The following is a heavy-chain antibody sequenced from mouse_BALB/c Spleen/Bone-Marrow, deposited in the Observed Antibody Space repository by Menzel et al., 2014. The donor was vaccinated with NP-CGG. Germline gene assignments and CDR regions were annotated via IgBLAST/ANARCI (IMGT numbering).Heavy chain of an antibody. CDR3: ARQYGNYFDH. J-gene: IGHJ2*01. Sequence: QVQLQQSGAELVRPGSSVKISCEASGYAFSSYWMNWVKQRPGQGLEWIGQIYPGDGDTNYNGKFKGKATLTADKSSSTAYMQLSSLTSEDSAVYFCARQYGNYFDHWGQGTTLTVSS. CDR2: IYPGDGDT. V-gene: IGHV1-80*01. D-gene: IGHD2-10*02. CDR1: GYAFSSYW.